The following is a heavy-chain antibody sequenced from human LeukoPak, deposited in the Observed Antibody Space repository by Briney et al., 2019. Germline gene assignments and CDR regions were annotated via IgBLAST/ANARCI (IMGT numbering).Heavy chain of an antibody. CDR3: AEDSSSYYTYYHGMDA. D-gene: IGHD3-22*01. V-gene: IGHV1-18*01. CDR2: ISAYNGNT. Sequence: ASVKVSCKASGYTFTSQDISWVRQAPRQGLEWMGWISAYNGNTNYAQNLQGRVTMTTDTSTSTAYMELRSLRSDDTAVYYCAEDSSSYYTYYHGMDAWGQGTTVTVSS. J-gene: IGHJ6*02. CDR1: GYTFTSQD.